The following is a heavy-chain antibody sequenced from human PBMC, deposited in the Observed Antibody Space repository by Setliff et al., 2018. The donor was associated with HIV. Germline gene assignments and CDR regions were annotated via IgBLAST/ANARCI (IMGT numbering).Heavy chain of an antibody. D-gene: IGHD6-13*01. Sequence: SETLSLTCIVSGGSISNYYWGWIRQSPGKGLEWIGFIHHSGSTNYNPSLESRVTISLDTANNHFSLNLRSVTAADTAVYYCSRQQLDGFRYKYYYMDVGGRGTTVTVSS. CDR2: IHHSGST. CDR1: GGSISNYY. CDR3: SRQQLDGFRYKYYYMDV. J-gene: IGHJ6*03. V-gene: IGHV4-59*01.